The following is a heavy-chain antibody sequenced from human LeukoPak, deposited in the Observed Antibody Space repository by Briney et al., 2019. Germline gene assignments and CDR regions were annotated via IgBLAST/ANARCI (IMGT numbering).Heavy chain of an antibody. D-gene: IGHD6-19*01. Sequence: GGSLRLSCAASGFTFSSYWMHWVRQAPGKGLVWVSRIKSDGSNTNYADSVEGRFTISRDNAKNTLYLQMNSLRAEDTAVYYCASRVSTQSSGWAFDYWGQGTLVTVSS. CDR1: GFTFSSYW. CDR2: IKSDGSNT. CDR3: ASRVSTQSSGWAFDY. V-gene: IGHV3-74*01. J-gene: IGHJ4*02.